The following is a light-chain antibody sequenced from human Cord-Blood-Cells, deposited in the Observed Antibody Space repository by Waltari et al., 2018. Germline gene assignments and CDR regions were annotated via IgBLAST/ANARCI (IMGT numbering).Light chain of an antibody. Sequence: QSVLTQPPSASGAPGQRVTISCTGSSSNIGAGYDVHWYQPLPGTAPKLLIYGNSNRPSGVPDRFSGSKSGTSASLAITGLQAEDEADYYCQSYDSSLSGYVVFGGGTKLTVL. CDR3: QSYDSSLSGYVV. J-gene: IGLJ2*01. CDR2: GNS. CDR1: SSNIGAGYD. V-gene: IGLV1-40*01.